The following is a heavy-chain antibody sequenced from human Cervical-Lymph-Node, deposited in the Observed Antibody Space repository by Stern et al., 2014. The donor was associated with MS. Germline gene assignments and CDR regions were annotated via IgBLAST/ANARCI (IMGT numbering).Heavy chain of an antibody. J-gene: IGHJ6*02. CDR1: GDSVSSEDYY. CDR2: IYYRGRP. D-gene: IGHD1-26*01. V-gene: IGHV4-61*08. CDR3: ARSGYYGIDV. Sequence: VQLVESGPGLVRPSETLSLTCTASGDSVSSEDYYWSWIRQSPGKDLEWIGYIYYRGRPNYNPPLKSRLTISIDPSKNQFSLKLISVTAADTAVYYCARSGYYGIDVWGQGTTVIVSS.